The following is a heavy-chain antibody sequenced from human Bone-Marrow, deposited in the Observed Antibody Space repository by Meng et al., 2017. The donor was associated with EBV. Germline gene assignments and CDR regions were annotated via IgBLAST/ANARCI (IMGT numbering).Heavy chain of an antibody. CDR1: GGTFSSYA. CDR2: LIPKSGVP. D-gene: IGHD3-10*01. CDR3: ASESGRGFTPDY. V-gene: IGHV1-69*01. J-gene: IGHJ4*02. Sequence: QVVLVRLGAEVKTPGSSVQVSCNIAGGTFSSYAVSWVRQAPGQGLEWMGGLIPKSGVPYFARKFQGRLTITADESTSTHYMDLTSLRSDDTAVYYCASESGRGFTPDYWGRGTLVTVSS.